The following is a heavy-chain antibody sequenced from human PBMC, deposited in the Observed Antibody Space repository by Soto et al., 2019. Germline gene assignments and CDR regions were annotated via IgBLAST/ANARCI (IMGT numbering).Heavy chain of an antibody. J-gene: IGHJ4*02. CDR3: ARGLTIFGVVIGY. CDR2: INSGNGNT. V-gene: IGHV1-3*01. D-gene: IGHD3-3*01. CDR1: GYTFTNYV. Sequence: ASVKVSCKTSGYTFTNYVVDWVRQAPGQGLERMGWINSGNGNTKYSEKFQGRVTITRDTSASTAYMELNSLTSEDTAVYYCARGLTIFGVVIGYWGQGTLVTVSS.